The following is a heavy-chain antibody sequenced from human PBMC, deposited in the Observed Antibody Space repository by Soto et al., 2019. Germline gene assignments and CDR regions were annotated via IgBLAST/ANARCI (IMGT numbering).Heavy chain of an antibody. CDR1: GFTFGDYA. Sequence: GGSLRLSCTASGFTFGDYAMSWFRQAPGKGLEWVGFIRSKAYGGTTEYAASVKGRFTISRDDSKSIAYLQMNSLKTEDTAVYYCTRDRVFDYDFWSGYYGHYGMDVWGQGTTVTVSS. V-gene: IGHV3-49*03. J-gene: IGHJ6*02. D-gene: IGHD3-3*01. CDR3: TRDRVFDYDFWSGYYGHYGMDV. CDR2: IRSKAYGGTT.